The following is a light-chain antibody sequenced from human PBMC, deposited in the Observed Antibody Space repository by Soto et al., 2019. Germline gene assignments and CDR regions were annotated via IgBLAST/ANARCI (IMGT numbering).Light chain of an antibody. V-gene: IGKV4-1*01. J-gene: IGKJ4*01. CDR1: QSVLYTANNKNY. Sequence: DIVMTQSPASLAVSLGERATINCQSSQSVLYTANNKNYFAWYQQKPVQTPKLLIYCASVRDSGVPDRFSGSGSGTNFTLTITTLQAEDVAVYYCQQYESTPPTFGGGTKVEIK. CDR3: QQYESTPPT. CDR2: CAS.